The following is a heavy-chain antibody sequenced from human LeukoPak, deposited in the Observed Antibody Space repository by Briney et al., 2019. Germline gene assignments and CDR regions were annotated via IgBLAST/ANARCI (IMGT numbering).Heavy chain of an antibody. CDR3: ARASLYGDYVLAPDL. CDR1: GGSISSYY. Sequence: PSETLSLTCTVSGGSISSYYWSWIRQPAGQGLEWIGRIYTSGSTNYNPSLKSRVTMSVDTSKNQFSLTLSSVTAADTAVYYCARASLYGDYVLAPDLWGRGTLVTVSS. J-gene: IGHJ2*01. CDR2: IYTSGST. V-gene: IGHV4-4*07. D-gene: IGHD4-17*01.